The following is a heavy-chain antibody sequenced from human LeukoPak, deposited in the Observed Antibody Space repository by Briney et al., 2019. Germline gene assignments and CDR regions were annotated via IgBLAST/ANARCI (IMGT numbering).Heavy chain of an antibody. CDR2: IKEDGNEK. Sequence: GGSLRLSCTASGFNFNNFFMTWVRQAPGKGLEWVANIKEDGNEKYYVDSVKGRFTTSRDNANNSLYLQMNSLGTEDTAVYFCARDYPPGDYWGQGTLVTVSS. J-gene: IGHJ4*02. D-gene: IGHD3-16*02. CDR3: ARDYPPGDY. V-gene: IGHV3-7*01. CDR1: GFNFNNFF.